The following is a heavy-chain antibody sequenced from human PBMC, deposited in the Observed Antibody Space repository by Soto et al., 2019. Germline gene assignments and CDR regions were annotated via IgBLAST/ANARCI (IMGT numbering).Heavy chain of an antibody. CDR3: AREDVINWVDP. D-gene: IGHD3-16*02. V-gene: IGHV4-61*01. CDR2: ISYSGST. J-gene: IGHJ5*02. Sequence: SETLSLTCTVSGVSVNTGSFYWSWIRQPPGKGLEWIGYISYSGSTNYNPSLKSRVTISVDTSKNQFSLKLTSVTAADTAVYYCAREDVINWVDPWGQGTLVTVSS. CDR1: GVSVNTGSFY.